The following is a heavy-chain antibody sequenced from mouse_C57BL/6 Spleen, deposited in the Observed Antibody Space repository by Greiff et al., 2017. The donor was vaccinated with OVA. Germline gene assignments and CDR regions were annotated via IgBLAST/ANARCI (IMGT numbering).Heavy chain of an antibody. CDR1: GYTFTSYG. V-gene: IGHV1-81*01. CDR3: AREDYYGSRTRAMDY. J-gene: IGHJ4*01. D-gene: IGHD1-1*01. Sequence: VQLQESGAELARPGASVKLSCKASGYTFTSYGISWVKQRTGQGLEWIGEIYPRSGNTYYNEKFKGKATLTADKSSSTAYMELRSLTSEDSAVYFCAREDYYGSRTRAMDYWGQGTSVTVSS. CDR2: IYPRSGNT.